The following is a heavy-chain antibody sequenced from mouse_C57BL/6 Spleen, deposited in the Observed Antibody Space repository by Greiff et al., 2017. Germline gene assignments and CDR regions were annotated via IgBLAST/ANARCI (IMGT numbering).Heavy chain of an antibody. CDR1: GYTFTSYW. CDR2: IDPSDSYT. V-gene: IGHV1-50*01. J-gene: IGHJ1*03. Sequence: VQLQQSGAELVKPGASVKLSCKASGYTFTSYWMQWVKQRPGQGLEWIGEIDPSDSYTNYNQKFKGKATLTVDTSSSTAYMQLRSLTSEDSAVYYCARGSTVDHWYFDVWGTGTTVTVSS. D-gene: IGHD1-1*01. CDR3: ARGSTVDHWYFDV.